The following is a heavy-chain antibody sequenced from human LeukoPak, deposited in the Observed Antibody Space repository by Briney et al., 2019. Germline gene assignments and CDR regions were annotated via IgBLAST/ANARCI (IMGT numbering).Heavy chain of an antibody. D-gene: IGHD2-15*01. CDR2: ISSSGSAI. V-gene: IGHV3-48*03. Sequence: PGGSLRLSCAASGFTFSNEMNWVRQAPGKGLEWVSYISSSGSAIYYADSVKGRFTISRDNAKNSLYLQMNSLRAEDTAVYYCARDGGYCSGGSCSTYYMDVWGKGTTVTISS. CDR3: ARDGGYCSGGSCSTYYMDV. CDR1: GFTFSNE. J-gene: IGHJ6*03.